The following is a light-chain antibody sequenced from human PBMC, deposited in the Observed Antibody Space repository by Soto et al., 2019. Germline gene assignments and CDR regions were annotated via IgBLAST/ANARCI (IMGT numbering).Light chain of an antibody. Sequence: DIQITQSPSTLSASVGDRVTITCRASQSISNWLAWYQQKPGKAPNLLIFDASTLQSGVPSRFSGSGSGTVFTLSISSLQPDDFATYYCQQYNSYWTFGQGTKVDI. V-gene: IGKV1-5*01. CDR3: QQYNSYWT. CDR1: QSISNW. J-gene: IGKJ1*01. CDR2: DAS.